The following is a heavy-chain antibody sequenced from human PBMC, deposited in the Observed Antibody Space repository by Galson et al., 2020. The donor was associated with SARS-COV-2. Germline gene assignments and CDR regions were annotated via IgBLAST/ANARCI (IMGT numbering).Heavy chain of an antibody. J-gene: IGHJ4*02. CDR3: VKDWSASSGDY. CDR1: GFTFSSYA. D-gene: IGHD1-26*01. V-gene: IGHV3-64D*08. Sequence: GESLKISCSASGFTFSSYAMHWVRQAPGKGLEYVSAISSNGGSTYYADSVKGRFTISRDNSKNTLYLQMSSLRAEDTAVYSCVKDWSASSGDYWGQGTLVTVSS. CDR2: ISSNGGST.